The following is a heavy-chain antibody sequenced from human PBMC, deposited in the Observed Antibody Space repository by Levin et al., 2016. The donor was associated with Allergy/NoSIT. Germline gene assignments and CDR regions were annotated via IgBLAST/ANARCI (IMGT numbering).Heavy chain of an antibody. J-gene: IGHJ5*02. D-gene: IGHD2-21*02. V-gene: IGHV3-23*01. Sequence: GGSLRLSCAASGFTFSSYAMSWVRQAPGKGLEWVSAISGSGGSTYYADSVKGRFTISRDNSKNTLYLQMNSLRAEDTAVYYCAKGPSGLAYCGGDCYPNWFDPWGQGTLVTVSS. CDR2: ISGSGGST. CDR1: GFTFSSYA. CDR3: AKGPSGLAYCGGDCYPNWFDP.